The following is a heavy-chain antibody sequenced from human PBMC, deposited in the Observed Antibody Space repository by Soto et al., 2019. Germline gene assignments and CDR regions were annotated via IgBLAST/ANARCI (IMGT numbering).Heavy chain of an antibody. CDR3: ATALVRFGELLFDY. J-gene: IGHJ4*02. CDR1: GGSIPSSTHY. D-gene: IGHD3-10*01. V-gene: IGHV4-39*07. Sequence: SATRSLTCTVSGGSIPSSTHYWGWIRQPPGKGLEWIGSIYYSGSTYYNPSLKSRVTISVDTSKNQFSLKLSSVTAADTAVYYCATALVRFGELLFDYWGQGTLVTVS. CDR2: IYYSGST.